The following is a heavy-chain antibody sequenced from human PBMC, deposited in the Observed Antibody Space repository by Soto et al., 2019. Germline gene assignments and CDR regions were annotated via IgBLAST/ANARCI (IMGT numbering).Heavy chain of an antibody. Sequence: PSETLSLTCTVPRGSFTTFHWSWVGQSAGKGLGWIGRIFPHGNTDYTPCPKRLITLSVNTAKNPISPNRPSVTAADMAVYYLAREGSHSAYNFAIGIQLWSFDRWGQGIPVTVSS. CDR1: RGSFTTFH. D-gene: IGHD1-1*01. CDR3: AREGSHSAYNFAIGIQLWSFDR. CDR2: IFPHGNT. V-gene: IGHV4-4*07. J-gene: IGHJ5*02.